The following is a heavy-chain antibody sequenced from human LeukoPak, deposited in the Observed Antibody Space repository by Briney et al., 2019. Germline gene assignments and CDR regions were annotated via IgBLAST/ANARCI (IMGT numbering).Heavy chain of an antibody. CDR1: GYTFTSYG. D-gene: IGHD3-9*01. CDR3: ARGNILTGYQKRTYYYYGMDV. J-gene: IGHJ6*02. Sequence: GASVKVSCKASGYTFTSYGINWVRQATGQGLEWMGWMNPNSGNTGYAQKFQGRVTMTKNTSISTAYMELSSLRSEDTAVYYCARGNILTGYQKRTYYYYGMDVWGQGTTVTVSS. V-gene: IGHV1-8*02. CDR2: MNPNSGNT.